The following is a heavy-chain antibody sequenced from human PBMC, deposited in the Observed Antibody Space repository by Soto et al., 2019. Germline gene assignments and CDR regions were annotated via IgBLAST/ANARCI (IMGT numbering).Heavy chain of an antibody. D-gene: IGHD1-1*01. V-gene: IGHV3-53*01. J-gene: IGHJ3*01. CDR1: GLTISGKKY. Sequence: DVQLVESGGGLIQPGESLRLSCAAFGLTISGKKYVAWVRQAPGKGLEWVSALYDVDGSFYADSVTGRFATSSDSSKTTVYLQMNDLRPDDTAVYYCATWHEREHAFDVWGQGTTVTISS. CDR2: LYDVDGS. CDR3: ATWHEREHAFDV.